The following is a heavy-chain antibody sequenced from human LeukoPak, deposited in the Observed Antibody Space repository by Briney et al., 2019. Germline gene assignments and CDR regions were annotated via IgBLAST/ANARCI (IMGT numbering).Heavy chain of an antibody. Sequence: GASVKVSCKASGYTFTGYYMHWVRQAPGQGLEWMGWINPNSGGTNYAQKFQGRVTMTRDTSISTAYMELGRLRSDDTAVYYCARDRSMVRGVVIYYYYMDVWGKGTTVTISS. D-gene: IGHD3-10*01. CDR2: INPNSGGT. CDR3: ARDRSMVRGVVIYYYYMDV. CDR1: GYTFTGYY. J-gene: IGHJ6*03. V-gene: IGHV1-2*02.